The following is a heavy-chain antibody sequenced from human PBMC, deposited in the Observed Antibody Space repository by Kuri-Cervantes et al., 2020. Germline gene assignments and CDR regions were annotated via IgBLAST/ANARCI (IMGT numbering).Heavy chain of an antibody. CDR3: ARGTIAAAGLPTYYYFDY. V-gene: IGHV3-48*02. CDR1: GFTFSSYE. Sequence: GGSLRLSCAASGFTFSSYEMNWVRQAPGKGLEWVSYISSSSSTIYYADSVKGRFTISRDNAKNSLYLQMNSLRDEDTAVYYCARGTIAAAGLPTYYYFDYWGQGTLVTVSS. CDR2: ISSSSSTI. J-gene: IGHJ4*02. D-gene: IGHD6-13*01.